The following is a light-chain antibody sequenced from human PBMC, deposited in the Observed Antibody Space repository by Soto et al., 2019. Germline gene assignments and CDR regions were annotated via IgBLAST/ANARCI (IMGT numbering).Light chain of an antibody. CDR1: SSDVGGYNY. V-gene: IGLV2-14*01. CDR2: DVS. J-gene: IGLJ1*01. CDR3: SSYTSSSSLEGV. Sequence: QSALTQPASVSGSPGQSITISCTGTSSDVGGYNYVSWYQQHPGKAPKLMIYDVSNRPSGVSNRFSGSKSGNTASLTISGLQAEDEADYYCSSYTSSSSLEGVFGTGTQLTV.